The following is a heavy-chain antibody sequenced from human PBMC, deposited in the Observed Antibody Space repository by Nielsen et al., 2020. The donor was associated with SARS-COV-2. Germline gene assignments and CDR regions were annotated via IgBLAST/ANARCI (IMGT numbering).Heavy chain of an antibody. CDR1: GFTFSSYA. D-gene: IGHD3-9*01. V-gene: IGHV3-74*01. Sequence: GESLKISCAASGFTFSSYAMSWVRQAPGKGLVWVSRINSDGSSTSYADSVKGRFTISRDNAKNTLYLQMNSPRAEDTAVYYCAAPTTIFYFYGMDVWGQETTVTVSS. J-gene: IGHJ6*02. CDR3: AAPTTIFYFYGMDV. CDR2: INSDGSST.